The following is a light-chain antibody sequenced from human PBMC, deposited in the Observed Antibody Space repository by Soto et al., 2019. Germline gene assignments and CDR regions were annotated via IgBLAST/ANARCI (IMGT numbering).Light chain of an antibody. CDR2: AAS. Sequence: IRMAHSPSSRSSCFGDRVAITCRASQTIGNYLNWYQQKPGKAPELLIYAASILQSGVPSRFSGSGSGTDFTLNISSLQPQDFATYYCQQSYATPRTFGQGTKVDIK. CDR1: QTIGNY. J-gene: IGKJ1*01. V-gene: IGKV1-39*01. CDR3: QQSYATPRT.